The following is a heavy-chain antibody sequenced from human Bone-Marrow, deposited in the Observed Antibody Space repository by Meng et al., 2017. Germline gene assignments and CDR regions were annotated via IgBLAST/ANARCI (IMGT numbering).Heavy chain of an antibody. Sequence: QVQLQQWGAGRVKPAETLSLTCAGYGGSFSGYYWSWIRQPPGKGLEWIGEINHSGSTNYNPSLKSRVTISVDTSKNQFSLKLSSVTAADTAVYYCARVAYRWGGDCSYFDYWGQGTLVTVSS. CDR3: ARVAYRWGGDCSYFDY. V-gene: IGHV4-34*01. D-gene: IGHD2-21*02. J-gene: IGHJ4*02. CDR2: INHSGST. CDR1: GGSFSGYY.